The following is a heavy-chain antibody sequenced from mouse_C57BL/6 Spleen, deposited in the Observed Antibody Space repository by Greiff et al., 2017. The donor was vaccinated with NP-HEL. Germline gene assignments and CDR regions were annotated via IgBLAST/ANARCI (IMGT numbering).Heavy chain of an antibody. V-gene: IGHV1-82*01. Sequence: VKLVESGPELVKPGASVKISCKASGYAFSSSWMNWVKQRPGKGLEWIGRIYPGDGDTNYNGKFKGKATLTADKSSSTAYMQLSSLTSEDSAVYFCARRDLGAMDYWGQGTSVTVSS. CDR1: GYAFSSSW. CDR3: ARRDLGAMDY. CDR2: IYPGDGDT. J-gene: IGHJ4*01. D-gene: IGHD3-3*01.